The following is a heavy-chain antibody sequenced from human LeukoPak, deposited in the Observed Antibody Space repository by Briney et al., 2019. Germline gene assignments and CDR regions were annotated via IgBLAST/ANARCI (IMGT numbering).Heavy chain of an antibody. J-gene: IGHJ4*02. CDR2: IKSKSDGGTT. Sequence: PGGSLRLSCTTSGFTFSNAWMSWVRQAPGKGLEWVARIKSKSDGGTTDYAAPVKGRFTISTDDSKSTVYLQMNSLKTEDTAVYYCTAVRWSGSYDYWGQGALVTVSS. D-gene: IGHD1-26*01. V-gene: IGHV3-15*01. CDR1: GFTFSNAW. CDR3: TAVRWSGSYDY.